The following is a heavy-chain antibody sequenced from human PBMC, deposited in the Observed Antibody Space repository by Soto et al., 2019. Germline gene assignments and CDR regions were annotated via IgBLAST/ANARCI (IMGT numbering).Heavy chain of an antibody. J-gene: IGHJ6*02. CDR2: IYPGDSDT. V-gene: IGHV5-51*01. CDR3: APIVIYHFGIDV. Sequence: GESLKISCKASGTTHWIGWVRQKPGKGVEWMGIIYPGDSDTKYSPSFQGQVTISVDKSISTAYLHWISLKASDTGTCYVAPIVIYHFGIDVWGLGTTVTVSS. D-gene: IGHD3-16*02. CDR1: GTTHW.